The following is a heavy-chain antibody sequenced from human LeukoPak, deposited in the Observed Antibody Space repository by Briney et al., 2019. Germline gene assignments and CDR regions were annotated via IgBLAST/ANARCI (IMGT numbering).Heavy chain of an antibody. V-gene: IGHV3-74*01. D-gene: IGHD5-12*01. CDR1: GFTFSSYW. Sequence: GGSLRLSCAASGFTFSSYWMHWVRQAPGKGLVWVSRINSDGSSTSYADSVKGRFTISRDNAKNSLYLQMNSLRAEDTAVYYCATDLPGYSGYERGYWGQGTLVTVSS. CDR3: ATDLPGYSGYERGY. J-gene: IGHJ4*02. CDR2: INSDGSST.